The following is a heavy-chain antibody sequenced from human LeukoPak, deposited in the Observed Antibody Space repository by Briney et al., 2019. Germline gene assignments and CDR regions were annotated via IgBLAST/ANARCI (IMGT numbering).Heavy chain of an antibody. CDR1: GYSFTNFW. CDR2: IYPGDSDT. V-gene: IGHV5-51*01. Sequence: GESLKISCEASGYSFTNFWIGWVRQMPGKGLDWMGIIYPGDSDTRYSPCLQGQGTISADKSISTAYLQWSSLKASDTAMYYCARPTFNWGQGTLVTISS. J-gene: IGHJ4*02. CDR3: ARPTFN.